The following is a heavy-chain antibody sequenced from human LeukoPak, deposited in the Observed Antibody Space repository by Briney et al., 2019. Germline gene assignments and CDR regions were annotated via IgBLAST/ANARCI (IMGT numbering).Heavy chain of an antibody. CDR1: GGTFSSYA. CDR3: AREAVAGTYSFDY. J-gene: IGHJ4*02. Sequence: GSSVKVSCKASGGTFSSYAIIWVRQAPGQGLEWMGGIIPIFGTADYAQKFQGRITITADKSTSTAYMELSSLRPEDTAVYYCAREAVAGTYSFDYWGQGTLVTVSS. D-gene: IGHD6-19*01. CDR2: IIPIFGTA. V-gene: IGHV1-69*06.